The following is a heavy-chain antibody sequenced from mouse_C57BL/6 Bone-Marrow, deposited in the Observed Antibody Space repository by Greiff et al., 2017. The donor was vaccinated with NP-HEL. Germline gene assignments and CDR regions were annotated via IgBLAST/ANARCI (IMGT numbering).Heavy chain of an antibody. CDR1: GFSLTSYG. J-gene: IGHJ4*01. CDR3: AKKGHYSNFYAMDY. CDR2: IWRGGST. D-gene: IGHD2-5*01. V-gene: IGHV2-5*01. Sequence: QVQLKQSGPGLVQPSQSLSTTCTVSGFSLTSYGVHWVRQSPGKGLEWLGVIWRGGSTDYNAAFMSRLSITKDNSKSQVFFKMNSLQADDTAIYYCAKKGHYSNFYAMDYWGQGTSVTVSS.